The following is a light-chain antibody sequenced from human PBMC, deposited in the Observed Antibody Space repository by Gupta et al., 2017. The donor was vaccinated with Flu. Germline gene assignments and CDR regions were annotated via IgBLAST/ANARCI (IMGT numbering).Light chain of an antibody. J-gene: IGKJ3*01. CDR3: QQDDSVPHT. V-gene: IGKV1-33*01. Sequence: DIQMTQSPSSLSASVGDRVTITCQASQDISNFLNWYHQKPGKAPNLLIYDASKLEIGVPSRFSGTGSVTDFSFTISSLQPQDVGTYYCQQDDSVPHTFGHGTKVEVK. CDR2: DAS. CDR1: QDISNF.